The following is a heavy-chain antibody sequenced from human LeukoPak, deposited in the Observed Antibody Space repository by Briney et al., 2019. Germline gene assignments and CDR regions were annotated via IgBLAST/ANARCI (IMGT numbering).Heavy chain of an antibody. Sequence: SETLSLTCTVSGGSISSGGYYWSWIRQPPGKGLEWIGSIYYSGSTYYNPSLKSRVTISVDTSKNQFSLKLSSVTAADTAVYYCARQVRNGLLNWFDPWGQGTLVTVSS. J-gene: IGHJ5*02. D-gene: IGHD3-10*01. V-gene: IGHV4-30-2*03. CDR3: ARQVRNGLLNWFDP. CDR2: IYYSGST. CDR1: GGSISSGGYY.